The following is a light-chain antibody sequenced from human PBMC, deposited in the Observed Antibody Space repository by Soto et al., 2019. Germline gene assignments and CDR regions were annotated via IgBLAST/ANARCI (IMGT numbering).Light chain of an antibody. CDR3: DQYYSSPLT. CDR1: QSVLHNSYNKNY. V-gene: IGKV4-1*01. J-gene: IGKJ4*01. Sequence: DIVMTQSPDSLAVSLGERATINCKSSQSVLHNSYNKNYLAWYQQKPGHPPKVLIYWASTRESGVPDRFSGRGSGKDCHQTISNLQTEDVAVYYYDQYYSSPLTFGGGTRGEIK. CDR2: WAS.